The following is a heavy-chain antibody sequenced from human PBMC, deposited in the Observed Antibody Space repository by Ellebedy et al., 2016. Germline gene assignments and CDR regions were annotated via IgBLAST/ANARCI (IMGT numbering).Heavy chain of an antibody. CDR3: ARDPDTAAKIDY. CDR2: IKQDGSEK. CDR1: GFTFSSYW. J-gene: IGHJ4*02. V-gene: IGHV3-7*01. D-gene: IGHD5-18*01. Sequence: GGSLRLXXAASGFTFSSYWMSWVRQAPGKGLEWVANIKQDGSEKYYVDSVKGRFTISRDNAKNSLYLQMNSLRAEDTAVYYCARDPDTAAKIDYWGQGTLVTVSS.